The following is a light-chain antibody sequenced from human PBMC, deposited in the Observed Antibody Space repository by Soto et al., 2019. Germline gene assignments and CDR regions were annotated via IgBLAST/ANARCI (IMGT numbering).Light chain of an antibody. V-gene: IGKV1-5*01. CDR3: QQYNAYPYT. CDR2: DAS. Sequence: DIQMTQSPSTLSASVGDRVTITCRASQSITRWFAWYQHKPGKAPKILISDASSLKSGVPSRFSGSGSGTEFTLTISSLQPDDFATYYCQQYNAYPYTFGQGTKLEI. J-gene: IGKJ2*01. CDR1: QSITRW.